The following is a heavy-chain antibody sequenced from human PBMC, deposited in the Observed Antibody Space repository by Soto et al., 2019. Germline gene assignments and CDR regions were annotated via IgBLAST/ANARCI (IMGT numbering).Heavy chain of an antibody. J-gene: IGHJ4*02. CDR1: GGTFRSYA. Sequence: SVKVSCKASGGTFRSYAISWVRQAPGQGLEWMGGIIPIFGTANYAQKFQGRVTITADESTSTAYMELSSLRSEDTAVYYCARDYSRWYYDSSGYSMAFDYWGQGTLVTVSS. V-gene: IGHV1-69*01. CDR2: IIPIFGTA. CDR3: ARDYSRWYYDSSGYSMAFDY. D-gene: IGHD3-22*01.